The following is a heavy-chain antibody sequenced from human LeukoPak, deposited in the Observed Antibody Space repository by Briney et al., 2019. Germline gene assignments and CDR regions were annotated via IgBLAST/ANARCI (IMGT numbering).Heavy chain of an antibody. J-gene: IGHJ4*02. CDR1: GFTFSSYW. CDR3: ARDLTFGGVFYGY. V-gene: IGHV3-7*01. Sequence: PGGSLRLSCAASGFTFSSYWMSWVRQAPGKGLEWVANIKQDGSEKYYVDSVKGRFTISRDNAKNSLYLQMNSLRAEDTAVYYCARDLTFGGVFYGYWGQGTLVTVSS. D-gene: IGHD3-16*01. CDR2: IKQDGSEK.